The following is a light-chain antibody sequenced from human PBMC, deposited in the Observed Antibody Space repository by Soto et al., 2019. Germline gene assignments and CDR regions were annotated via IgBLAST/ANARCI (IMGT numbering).Light chain of an antibody. CDR3: QQYGGSPQT. V-gene: IGKV3-20*01. J-gene: IGKJ1*01. Sequence: EIVLTQSPGTLSLSPGERATLSCRASQSVSNYLAWYQQKPGQAHRLLIYVASSRATGIPDRFSGSGSGTDFTLTISRLEPEDFAVYYCQQYGGSPQTFGQGTKVEIK. CDR1: QSVSNY. CDR2: VAS.